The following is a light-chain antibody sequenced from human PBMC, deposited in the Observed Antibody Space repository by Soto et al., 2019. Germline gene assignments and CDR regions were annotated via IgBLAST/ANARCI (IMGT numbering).Light chain of an antibody. V-gene: IGKV1-5*03. CDR1: QSISSW. Sequence: DIQMTQSPSTLSASVGDRVTITCRASQSISSWLAWYQHKPGKAPNLLIYKASSLESGVPSRFSSSGSGTRLTLTVRNLQHDDFATYYCQQYESYPLTFGGGTKVEIK. J-gene: IGKJ4*01. CDR2: KAS. CDR3: QQYESYPLT.